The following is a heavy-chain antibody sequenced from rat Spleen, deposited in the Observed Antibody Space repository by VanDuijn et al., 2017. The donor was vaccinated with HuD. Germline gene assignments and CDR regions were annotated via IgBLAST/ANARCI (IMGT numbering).Heavy chain of an antibody. CDR2: ISYDGSTT. Sequence: EVQLVEPGGDLVQPGRSLKLSCAASGFTFSNYYMAWVRQAPTKGLEWVATISYDGSTTYYRDSVKGRFTISRDNVKSTLYLQMYSLRSEDTATYYCTREDWVPDYWGQGVKVTISS. CDR3: TREDWVPDY. D-gene: IGHD5-1*01. J-gene: IGHJ2*01. CDR1: GFTFSNYY. V-gene: IGHV5-29*01.